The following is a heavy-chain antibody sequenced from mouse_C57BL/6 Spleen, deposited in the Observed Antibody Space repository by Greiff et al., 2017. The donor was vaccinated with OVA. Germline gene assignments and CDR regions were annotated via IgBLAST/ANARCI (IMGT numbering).Heavy chain of an antibody. CDR2: IYPGDGDT. CDR3: ARRNDYDEAWFAY. J-gene: IGHJ3*01. Sequence: QVQLKQSGPELVKPGASVKISCKASGYAFSSSWMNWVKQRPGKGLEWIGRIYPGDGDTNYNGKFKGKATLTADKSSSTAYMQLSSLTSEDSAVYFCARRNDYDEAWFAYWGQGTLVTVSA. CDR1: GYAFSSSW. V-gene: IGHV1-82*01. D-gene: IGHD2-4*01.